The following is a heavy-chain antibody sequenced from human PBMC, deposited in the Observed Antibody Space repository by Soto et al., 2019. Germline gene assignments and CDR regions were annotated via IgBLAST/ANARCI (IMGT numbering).Heavy chain of an antibody. CDR1: GFTFSSYW. CDR2: IKQDGSEK. D-gene: IGHD3-3*01. CDR3: ARTGVRFLEWLPIPYFDY. J-gene: IGHJ4*02. Sequence: TGGSLRLSCAASGFTFSSYWMSWVRQAPGRGLEWVANIKQDGSEKYYVDSVKGRFTISRDNAKNSLYLQMNSLRAEDTAVYYCARTGVRFLEWLPIPYFDYWGQGTLVTVSS. V-gene: IGHV3-7*01.